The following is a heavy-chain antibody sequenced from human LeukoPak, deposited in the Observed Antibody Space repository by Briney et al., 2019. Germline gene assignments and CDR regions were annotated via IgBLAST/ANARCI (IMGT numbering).Heavy chain of an antibody. CDR3: ARDDGGYVYNWFDP. D-gene: IGHD5-12*01. CDR1: GGSFSGYY. J-gene: IGHJ5*02. Sequence: NASETLSLTCAVYGGSFSGYYWSWIRQPPGKGLEWIGSIYHSGSTYYNPSLKSRVTISVDTSKNQFSLKLSSVTAADTAVYYCARDDGGYVYNWFDPWGQGTLVTVSS. CDR2: IYHSGST. V-gene: IGHV4-34*01.